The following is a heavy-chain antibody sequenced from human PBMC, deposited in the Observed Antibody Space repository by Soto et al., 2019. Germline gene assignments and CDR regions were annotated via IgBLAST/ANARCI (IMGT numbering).Heavy chain of an antibody. J-gene: IGHJ4*02. Sequence: QVQLVQSGAEVKKPGSSVKVSCKASGDTFSSYAINWVRQAPGQVLEWMGGIIPMFGTANYAQKFKGRVTITAGESTRTVYMELSSLRSEDTAVYYCARVGPAHYYDSSGYYAAIDYWGQGNLVTVSS. V-gene: IGHV1-69*01. CDR3: ARVGPAHYYDSSGYYAAIDY. CDR2: IIPMFGTA. D-gene: IGHD3-22*01. CDR1: GDTFSSYA.